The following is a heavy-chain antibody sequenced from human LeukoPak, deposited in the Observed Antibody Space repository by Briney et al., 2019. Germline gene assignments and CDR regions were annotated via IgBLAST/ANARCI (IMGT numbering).Heavy chain of an antibody. CDR3: AKDLDPPRAGIAVAGSSFDY. J-gene: IGHJ4*02. Sequence: PGGSLRLSCATSGFTFSSYSMNWVRQAAGKGLEWVSSISYTSGHIYYADSVKGRFTISRDNGKNSLYLQMNSLRAEDTAVYYCAKDLDPPRAGIAVAGSSFDYWGQGTLVTVSS. CDR2: ISYTSGHI. CDR1: GFTFSSYS. D-gene: IGHD6-19*01. V-gene: IGHV3-21*04.